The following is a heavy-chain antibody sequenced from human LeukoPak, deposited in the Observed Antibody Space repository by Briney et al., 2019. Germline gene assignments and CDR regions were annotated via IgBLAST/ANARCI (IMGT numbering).Heavy chain of an antibody. Sequence: SETLSLTCPVSSSSISSGYSWGWIRQPPGSGLEWIGNIYVSGSTYYNLSLKSRVTISIDMSKNLFSRKLVSVTAADTAVYRCAKTDYGDYGGFNSWGQGTMVTVSS. J-gene: IGHJ3*01. CDR2: IYVSGST. CDR3: AKTDYGDYGGFNS. D-gene: IGHD4-17*01. V-gene: IGHV4-38-2*01. CDR1: SSSISSGYS.